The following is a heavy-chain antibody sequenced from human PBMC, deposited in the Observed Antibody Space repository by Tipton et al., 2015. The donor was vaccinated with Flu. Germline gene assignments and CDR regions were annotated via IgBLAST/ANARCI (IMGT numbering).Heavy chain of an antibody. J-gene: IGHJ3*01. V-gene: IGHV5-51*03. CDR2: IHPDASDT. CDR1: GYFFTSYW. Sequence: VQLVQSGAEVKEPGESLMISCKTSGYFFTSYWIAWVRQVPGKGLEWMGMIHPDASDTRYSPSFQGHVSMSADKSIRTAYLHVSSLKASDTAMYYCARRIVATIWAFDVWGQGTMVSVSS. D-gene: IGHD5-12*01. CDR3: ARRIVATIWAFDV.